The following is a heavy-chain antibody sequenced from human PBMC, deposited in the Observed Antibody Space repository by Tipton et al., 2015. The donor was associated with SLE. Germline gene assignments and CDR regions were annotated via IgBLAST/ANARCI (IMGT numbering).Heavy chain of an antibody. CDR1: GYSFTTYW. V-gene: IGHV5-51*03. Sequence: VQLVQSGAEVKKPGESLKISCKGSGYSFTTYWIGWVRQMPGKGLEWMGIIYPGDSDTRYSPSFQGQVTISADKSISTAYLQWSSLKASDTAMYYCARLGPNQGPITTLDYWGQGTLVTVSS. J-gene: IGHJ4*02. CDR2: IYPGDSDT. D-gene: IGHD4/OR15-4a*01. CDR3: ARLGPNQGPITTLDY.